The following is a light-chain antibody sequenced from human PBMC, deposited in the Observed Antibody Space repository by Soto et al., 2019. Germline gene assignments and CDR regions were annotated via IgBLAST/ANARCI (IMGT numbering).Light chain of an antibody. CDR3: SSYTSSSTDV. V-gene: IGLV2-14*01. J-gene: IGLJ1*01. CDR1: SSDVAGYDY. CDR2: EVS. Sequence: QSALTQPAAVSGSPGQAITISCTGTSSDVAGYDYVSWYQQHPGKAPKLMISEVSNRPSGVSNRFSGSKSGNTAPLTISGLQAEDEADYYCSSYTSSSTDVFGTGTKLTAL.